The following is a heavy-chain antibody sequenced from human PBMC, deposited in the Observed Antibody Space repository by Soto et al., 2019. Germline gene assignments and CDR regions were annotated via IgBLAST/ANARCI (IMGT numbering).Heavy chain of an antibody. CDR2: ITGSGSGSGINT. CDR3: AKSRAVADAFDF. V-gene: IGHV3-23*01. Sequence: EVQVLESGGGLVQPGGSLRLSCAASGFTFSTYAMSWVRQAPGKGLEWVSSITGSGSGSGINTYYADSVKGRFTISREKAKNTLSLQMHRLTVYDTAVYYCAKSRAVADAFDFWGQGTMVTVSS. J-gene: IGHJ3*01. CDR1: GFTFSTYA. D-gene: IGHD6-19*01.